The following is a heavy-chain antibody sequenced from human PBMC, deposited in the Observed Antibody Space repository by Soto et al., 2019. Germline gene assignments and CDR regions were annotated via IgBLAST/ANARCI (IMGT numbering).Heavy chain of an antibody. CDR3: ARDAENWKGNWFDP. J-gene: IGHJ5*02. V-gene: IGHV1-69*04. CDR1: GGTFSSYT. Sequence: SVKVSCKASGGTFSSYTISWVRQAPGQGLEWMGMIIPILGIANYAQKFQGRVTITADKSTSTAYMELSSLRSEDTAVYYCARDAENWKGNWFDPWGQGTLVTVSS. CDR2: IIPILGIA. D-gene: IGHD1-1*01.